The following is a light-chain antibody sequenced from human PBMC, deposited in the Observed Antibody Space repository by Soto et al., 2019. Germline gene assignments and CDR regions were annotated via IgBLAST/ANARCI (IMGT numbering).Light chain of an antibody. Sequence: EIVLTQSPATLSLSPGERATLSCRASQSVSSYLAWYQQKPGQAPRLLIYDASNRATGIPARFSGSGSGTDFTLTISSLQSEDFAVYYCQQYNNWPRGTFGQGTKVDIK. J-gene: IGKJ1*01. CDR1: QSVSSY. CDR3: QQYNNWPRGT. CDR2: DAS. V-gene: IGKV3-11*01.